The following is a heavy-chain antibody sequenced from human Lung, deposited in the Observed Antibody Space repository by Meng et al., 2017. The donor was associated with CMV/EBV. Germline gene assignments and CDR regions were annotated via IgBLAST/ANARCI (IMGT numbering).Heavy chain of an antibody. CDR3: AGGSGGNMFRGAMGSFDS. D-gene: IGHD5-18*01. CDR1: GFTFSCYD. V-gene: IGHV3-13*01. Sequence: PFAASGFTFSCYDMDWVRQVTGKGLEWVSGVGTEDDAYYRDSVKGRFTISRENGMNSMYLQRDSLTVGDTAIYYWAGGSGGNMFRGAMGSFDSWXLGTLVTVSS. J-gene: IGHJ4*02. CDR2: VGTEDDA.